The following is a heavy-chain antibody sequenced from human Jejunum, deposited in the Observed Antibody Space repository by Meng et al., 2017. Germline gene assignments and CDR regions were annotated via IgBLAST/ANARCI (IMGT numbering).Heavy chain of an antibody. J-gene: IGHJ4*02. D-gene: IGHD3-10*01. CDR1: GFNFTNYG. CDR2: IWHDGSKV. V-gene: IGHV3-33*01. CDR3: LRGRDY. Sequence: QGRLVGSGGGVVQPGKSLRLSCAASGFNFTNYGMHWVRQAPGKGLEWVAVIWHDGSKVFYADSVRGRFTISRDNSHNTVDLQMNSVRVDDTAVYFCLRGRDYWGQGTLVTVSS.